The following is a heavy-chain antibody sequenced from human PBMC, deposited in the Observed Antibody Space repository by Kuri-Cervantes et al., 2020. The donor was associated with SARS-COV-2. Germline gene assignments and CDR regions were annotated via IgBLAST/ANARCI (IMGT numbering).Heavy chain of an antibody. Sequence: GESLKISCKASGHTLTNYWIGWVRQMPGKGLEWVGIIYPGDSDTRYSPSFQGQVTISADKSITTAYLQWSSLKASDTAIYYCASRGTTVPAGNYWGQGTLVTVSS. CDR3: ASRGTTVPAGNY. CDR1: GHTLTNYW. V-gene: IGHV5-51*01. J-gene: IGHJ4*02. D-gene: IGHD4-17*01. CDR2: IYPGDSDT.